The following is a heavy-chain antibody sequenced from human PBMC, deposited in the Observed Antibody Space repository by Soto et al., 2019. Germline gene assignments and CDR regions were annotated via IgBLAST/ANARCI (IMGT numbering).Heavy chain of an antibody. V-gene: IGHV3-30*18. CDR1: GFTFSSYG. D-gene: IGHD6-13*01. Sequence: GGSLRLSCAASGFTFSSYGMHWVRQAPGKGLEWVAVISYDGSNKYYADSVKGRFTISRDNSKNTLYLQMNSLRAEDTAVYYCAKDPPRYSMAAANGYFDYWGQGTLVTVSS. CDR3: AKDPPRYSMAAANGYFDY. J-gene: IGHJ4*02. CDR2: ISYDGSNK.